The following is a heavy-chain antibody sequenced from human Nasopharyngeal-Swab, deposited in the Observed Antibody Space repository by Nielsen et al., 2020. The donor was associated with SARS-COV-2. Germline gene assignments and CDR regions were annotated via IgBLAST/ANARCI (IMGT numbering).Heavy chain of an antibody. CDR2: INLDSGGT. J-gene: IGHJ5*02. Sequence: WVRQAPGQGLEWMGRINLDSGGTNYAQKFQGRVTMTRDTSISTAYMELSRLRSDDTAVYYCAMSIAVAGTGWFDPWGQGTLVTVSS. CDR3: AMSIAVAGTGWFDP. V-gene: IGHV1-2*06. D-gene: IGHD6-19*01.